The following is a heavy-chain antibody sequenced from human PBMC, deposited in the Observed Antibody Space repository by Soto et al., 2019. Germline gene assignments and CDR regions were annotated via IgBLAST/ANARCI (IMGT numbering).Heavy chain of an antibody. Sequence: PSQTLSLTCAISGDSVSSTSAAWNWIMQSPSRGLEWLGRTYYSSKLYNDYAVSVKSRITINPDTSKNQFSLQLNSVTPEETAVYYCARGWYSGRNWFDPWGQGTLVTVSS. CDR2: TYYSSKLYN. CDR1: GDSVSSTSAA. J-gene: IGHJ5*02. CDR3: ARGWYSGRNWFDP. D-gene: IGHD6-19*01. V-gene: IGHV6-1*01.